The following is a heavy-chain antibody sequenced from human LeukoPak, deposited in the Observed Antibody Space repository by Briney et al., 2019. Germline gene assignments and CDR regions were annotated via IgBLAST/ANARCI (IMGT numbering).Heavy chain of an antibody. CDR3: AREGGYYDSSVNTSLR. D-gene: IGHD3-22*01. CDR1: GFTFSSYS. J-gene: IGHJ4*02. Sequence: PGGSLRLSCAASGFTFSSYSTNWVRQAPGKGLEWVSYISSSSSTIYYADSVKGRFAISRDNAKNTLYLQMNSLRAEDTAVYYCAREGGYYDSSVNTSLRWGQGTLVTVSS. CDR2: ISSSSSTI. V-gene: IGHV3-48*04.